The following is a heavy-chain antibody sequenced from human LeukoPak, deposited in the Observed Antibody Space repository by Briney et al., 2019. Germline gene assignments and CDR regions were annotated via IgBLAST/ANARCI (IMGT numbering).Heavy chain of an antibody. CDR3: ARDPNYYDSSGYP. J-gene: IGHJ5*02. Sequence: ASVKVSCKASGYTFTGYYMHWVRQAPGQGLEWMGWINPNSGGTNYAQKFQGRVTMTRDTSISTAYMELSRLRSDDTAVYYCARDPNYYDSSGYPWGQGTPVTVSS. CDR1: GYTFTGYY. V-gene: IGHV1-2*02. D-gene: IGHD3-22*01. CDR2: INPNSGGT.